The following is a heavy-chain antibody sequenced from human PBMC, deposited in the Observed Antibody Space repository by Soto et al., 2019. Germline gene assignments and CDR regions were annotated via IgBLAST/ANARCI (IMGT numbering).Heavy chain of an antibody. Sequence: DVQLVESGGGLVQPGRSLRLSCAASGFTFDDYAMHWVRQAPGKGLEWVSGVGWNSGSIGYADSVKGRFTISRDNAKNSLYLQMNSLRAEDTVLYYCAKVVHTVVPAAMLNAFDIWGQGTMVTVSS. J-gene: IGHJ3*02. CDR1: GFTFDDYA. V-gene: IGHV3-9*01. D-gene: IGHD2-2*01. CDR2: VGWNSGSI. CDR3: AKVVHTVVPAAMLNAFDI.